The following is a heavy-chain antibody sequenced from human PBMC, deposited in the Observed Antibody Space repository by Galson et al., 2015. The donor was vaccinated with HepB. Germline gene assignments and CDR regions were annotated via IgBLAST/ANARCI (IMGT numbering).Heavy chain of an antibody. D-gene: IGHD4-17*01. CDR3: ARLKYGDFLFWFDP. V-gene: IGHV3-66*02. Sequence: SLRLSCAASGFTVSSNYMSWVRQAPGKGLEWVSVIYVGGSTYYADSVKGRFTISRDSSENTLYLQMNSLRAEDTAVYYCARLKYGDFLFWFDPWGQGTLVTVSS. CDR2: IYVGGST. J-gene: IGHJ5*02. CDR1: GFTVSSNY.